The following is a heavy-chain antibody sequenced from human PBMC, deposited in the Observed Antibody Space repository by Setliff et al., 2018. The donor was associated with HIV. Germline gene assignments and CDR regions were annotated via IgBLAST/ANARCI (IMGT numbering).Heavy chain of an antibody. J-gene: IGHJ5*02. Sequence: ASVKGLRKASGGGFSNHAITWVQQAPGQGLEWMGVIIPIFTTTDYAQKFRGRLTINADESTDTAYMELRSLRSADTAIYYCATLNEYAYQTGGWFDPWGQGTPVTVSS. CDR3: ATLNEYAYQTGGWFDP. V-gene: IGHV1-69*13. D-gene: IGHD3-16*01. CDR2: IIPIFTTT. CDR1: GGGFSNHA.